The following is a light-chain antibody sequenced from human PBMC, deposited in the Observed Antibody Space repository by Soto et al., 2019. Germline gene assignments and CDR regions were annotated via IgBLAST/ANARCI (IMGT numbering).Light chain of an antibody. V-gene: IGLV2-8*01. CDR2: EVS. Sequence: QSVLTQPPSASGSPGQSVTISCTGTRSDVGGYDYVSWYQQHPGQAPKLMIFEVSQRPSGVPDRFSGSKSGNTASLTVSALQAEDEADYFCSSYAGSSNYVFGTGTK. CDR1: RSDVGGYDY. J-gene: IGLJ1*01. CDR3: SSYAGSSNYV.